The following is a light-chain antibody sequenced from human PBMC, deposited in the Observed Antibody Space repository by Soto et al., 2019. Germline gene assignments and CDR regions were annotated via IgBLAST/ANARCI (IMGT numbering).Light chain of an antibody. Sequence: EIVMTQSPATLSVSPGDRATLSCRASQSASNTVAWYHQKPGQAPRLLIYGASTRASGLPARFSGSGSGTDFTLTISSLQSEDFGVYYCQQYNYWPPFTFGQGTKLEIK. CDR2: GAS. CDR3: QQYNYWPPFT. CDR1: QSASNT. J-gene: IGKJ2*01. V-gene: IGKV3-15*01.